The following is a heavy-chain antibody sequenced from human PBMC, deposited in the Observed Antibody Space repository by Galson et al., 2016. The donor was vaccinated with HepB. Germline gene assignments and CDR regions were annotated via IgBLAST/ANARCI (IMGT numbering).Heavy chain of an antibody. Sequence: SVKVSCKASGYTFTTNAMYWVRQAPGQRLEWMGWINAANGDTKYSQKLQGRGTITWDTSANTAYMELSSLRSEDTAVYYCARGHIVATVDYYYYGLDAWGQGTTVTASS. CDR1: GYTFTTNA. D-gene: IGHD5-12*01. CDR3: ARGHIVATVDYYYYGLDA. V-gene: IGHV1-3*01. CDR2: INAANGDT. J-gene: IGHJ6*02.